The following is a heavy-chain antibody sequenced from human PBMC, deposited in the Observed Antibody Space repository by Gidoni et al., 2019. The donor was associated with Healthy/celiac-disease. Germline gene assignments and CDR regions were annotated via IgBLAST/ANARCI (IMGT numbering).Heavy chain of an antibody. V-gene: IGHV3-33*01. CDR3: ARYCSGGSCPPAGMDV. CDR2: IWYDGSNK. D-gene: IGHD2-15*01. J-gene: IGHJ6*02. CDR1: GFPFSSSG. Sequence: QVQLVESGGGVVQPGRSLRLSCAASGFPFSSSGMHWVRQAPGKGLEWVAVIWYDGSNKYYADSVKGRFTISRDNSKNTLYLQMNSLRAEDTAVYYCARYCSGGSCPPAGMDVWGQGTTVTVSS.